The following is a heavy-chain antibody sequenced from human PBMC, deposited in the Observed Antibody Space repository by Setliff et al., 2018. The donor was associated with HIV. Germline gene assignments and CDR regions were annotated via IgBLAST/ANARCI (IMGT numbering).Heavy chain of an antibody. CDR2: INHSGST. CDR3: ARDPLGYNWKRYFDS. J-gene: IGHJ4*02. CDR1: GGSFSGYY. D-gene: IGHD1-20*01. Sequence: SLTCAVYGGSFSGYYWSWIRQPPGKGLEWIGEINHSGSTSYNPSLKSRVTISVDTSKNQFSLKLTSVTAADTAVYYCARDPLGYNWKRYFDSWGQGTLVTVSS. V-gene: IGHV4-34*01.